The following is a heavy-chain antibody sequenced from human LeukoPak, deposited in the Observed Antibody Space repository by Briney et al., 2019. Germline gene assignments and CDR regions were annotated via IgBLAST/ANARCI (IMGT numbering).Heavy chain of an antibody. CDR3: AKDEAATYDFWSGYPYYYYYGMDV. D-gene: IGHD3-3*01. V-gene: IGHV3-23*01. Sequence: PGGSLRLSCAASGFTFSSYAMSWVRQAPGKGQEWVSAISGSGGSTYYADSVKGRFTISRDNSKNTLYLQMNSLRAEDTAVYYCAKDEAATYDFWSGYPYYYYYGMDVWGQGTTVTVSS. CDR1: GFTFSSYA. CDR2: ISGSGGST. J-gene: IGHJ6*02.